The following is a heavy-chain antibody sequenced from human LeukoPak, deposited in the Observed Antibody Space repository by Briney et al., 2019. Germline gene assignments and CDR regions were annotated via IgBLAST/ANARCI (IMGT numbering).Heavy chain of an antibody. CDR2: ISSSSYI. D-gene: IGHD3-10*02. CDR1: GFTLSSYS. J-gene: IGHJ6*04. Sequence: PGGSLRLSCAASGFTLSSYSMNWVRQAPGKGLEWVSSISSSSYIYYADSVKCRFTISRDNAKNSLYLQMNSLRAEDTAVYYCAELGITMIGGVWGKGTTVTISS. CDR3: AELGITMIGGV. V-gene: IGHV3-21*01.